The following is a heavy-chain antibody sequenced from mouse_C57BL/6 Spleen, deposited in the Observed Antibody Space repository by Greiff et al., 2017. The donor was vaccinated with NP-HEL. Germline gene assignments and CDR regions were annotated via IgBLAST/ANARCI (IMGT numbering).Heavy chain of an antibody. CDR2: INPNNGGT. D-gene: IGHD2-4*01. J-gene: IGHJ4*01. CDR1: GYTFTDYY. CDR3: ARVERGRYDYDLHYAMDY. V-gene: IGHV1-26*01. Sequence: EVQLQQSGPELVKPGASVKISCKASGYTFTDYYMNWVKQSHGKSLEWIGDINPNNGGTSYNQKFKGKATLTVDKSSSTAYMELRSLTSEDSAVYYCARVERGRYDYDLHYAMDYWGQGTSVTVSS.